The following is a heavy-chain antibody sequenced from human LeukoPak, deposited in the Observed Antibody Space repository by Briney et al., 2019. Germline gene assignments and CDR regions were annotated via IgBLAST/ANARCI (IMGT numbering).Heavy chain of an antibody. CDR2: INHSGST. J-gene: IGHJ4*02. CDR3: ARGLVS. Sequence: SETLSLTCAVYGGSFSGYYWSWSRQPPGKGLEWIGEINHSGSTNYNPSLKSRVTISVDTSKNQFSLKLSSVTAADTAVYYCARGLVSWGQGTLVTVSS. D-gene: IGHD2-8*01. V-gene: IGHV4-34*01. CDR1: GGSFSGYY.